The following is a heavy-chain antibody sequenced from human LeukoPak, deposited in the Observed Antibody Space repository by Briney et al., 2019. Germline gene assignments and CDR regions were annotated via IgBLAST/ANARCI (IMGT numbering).Heavy chain of an antibody. Sequence: ASVKVSCTASGYTFTSHYMHWVRQAPGQGREWMGIIFPSGGSTSYAQKFQGRVTMTSDTSTTTVYMELSSLTSEDTAVYYCARAGMWYGFSEYWGQGTLVTVSS. CDR1: GYTFTSHY. CDR2: IFPSGGST. CDR3: ARAGMWYGFSEY. J-gene: IGHJ4*02. D-gene: IGHD2-15*01. V-gene: IGHV1-46*01.